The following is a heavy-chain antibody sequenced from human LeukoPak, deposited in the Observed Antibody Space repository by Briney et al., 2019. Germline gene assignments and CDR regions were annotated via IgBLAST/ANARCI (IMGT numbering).Heavy chain of an antibody. CDR1: GGSISSSSYY. CDR3: ARAGYSRMNWFDP. D-gene: IGHD6-13*01. CDR2: IYYSGST. V-gene: IGHV4-61*05. Sequence: SETLSLTCTVSGGSISSSSYYWGWIRQPPGKGLEWIGYIYYSGSTNYNPSLKSRVTISVDTSKNQFSLKLSSVTAADTAVYYCARAGYSRMNWFDPWGQGTLVTVSS. J-gene: IGHJ5*02.